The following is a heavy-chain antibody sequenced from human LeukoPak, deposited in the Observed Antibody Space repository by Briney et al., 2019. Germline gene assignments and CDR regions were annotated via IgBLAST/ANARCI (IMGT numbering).Heavy chain of an antibody. D-gene: IGHD7-27*01. CDR2: IYTSGST. Sequence: PSETLSLTCTVSGGSISIGSNYWNWIRQPAGKALEWIGRIYTSGSTNSNPSLKSRVTISVDTSKNQFSLKMGSVTAADTAMYYCANTPLTGEHAFDIWGQGTMVTVSS. CDR1: GGSISIGSNY. CDR3: ANTPLTGEHAFDI. J-gene: IGHJ3*02. V-gene: IGHV4-61*02.